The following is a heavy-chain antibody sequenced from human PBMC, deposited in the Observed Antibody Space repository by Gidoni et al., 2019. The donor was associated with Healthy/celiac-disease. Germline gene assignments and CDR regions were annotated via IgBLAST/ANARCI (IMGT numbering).Heavy chain of an antibody. Sequence: QVQLQESGPGLVKPSQTLSLTCTVSGGPTRSGGYYWSWIRQHPGKGLEWIGYIYYSGSTYYNPSLKSRVTISVDTSKNQFSLKLSSVTAADTAVYYCARSSRGYYRGGAFDIWGQGTMVTVSS. J-gene: IGHJ3*02. D-gene: IGHD3-22*01. CDR1: GGPTRSGGYY. CDR3: ARSSRGYYRGGAFDI. CDR2: IYYSGST. V-gene: IGHV4-31*03.